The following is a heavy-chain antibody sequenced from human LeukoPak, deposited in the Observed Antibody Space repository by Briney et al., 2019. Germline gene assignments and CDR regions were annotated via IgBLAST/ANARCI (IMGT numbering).Heavy chain of an antibody. Sequence: GGSLRLSCAASGFTFSIYWMSWVRQAPGKGLEWVAHMYQDGSEKYYVDSVKGRFSISRDNTKNLLYLQMNSLRAEDTALYYCAMSVGNGTHDHSGQGAPVTASS. CDR2: MYQDGSEK. V-gene: IGHV3-7*01. CDR1: GFTFSIYW. CDR3: AMSVGNGTHDH. D-gene: IGHD4-23*01. J-gene: IGHJ4*02.